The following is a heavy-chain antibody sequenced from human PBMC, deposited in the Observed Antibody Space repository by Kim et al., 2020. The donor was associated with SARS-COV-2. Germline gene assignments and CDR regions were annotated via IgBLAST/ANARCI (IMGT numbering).Heavy chain of an antibody. J-gene: IGHJ4*02. Sequence: GGSLRLSCAASGFTFSSYGMHWVRQAPGKGLEWVAVISYDGSNKYYADSVKGRFTISRDNSKNTLYLQMNSLRAEDTAVYYCAKDLSWLQSVDYWGQGTL. V-gene: IGHV3-30*18. CDR3: AKDLSWLQSVDY. D-gene: IGHD2-15*01. CDR2: ISYDGSNK. CDR1: GFTFSSYG.